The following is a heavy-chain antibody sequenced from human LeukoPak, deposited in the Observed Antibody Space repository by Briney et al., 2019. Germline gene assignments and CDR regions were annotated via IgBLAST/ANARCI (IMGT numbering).Heavy chain of an antibody. D-gene: IGHD6-6*01. CDR3: ARLTRLSTSPDRYYLDY. CDR1: GDSISSHY. J-gene: IGHJ4*02. Sequence: SETLSLTCTVSGDSISSHYWSWIPQRPGNGLEWIVYIYTSGGTNYIPSLKGRVTISIDTSKNQFSLKLSSVTAADSAVYYCARLTRLSTSPDRYYLDYWGQGTLVTVSS. CDR2: IYTSGGT. V-gene: IGHV4-4*09.